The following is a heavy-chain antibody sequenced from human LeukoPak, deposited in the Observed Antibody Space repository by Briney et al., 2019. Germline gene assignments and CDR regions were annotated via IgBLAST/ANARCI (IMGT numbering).Heavy chain of an antibody. CDR3: ARGAFYGGNFDY. CDR2: IYHSGST. Sequence: PSETLSLTCAVSGGSISSGGYSWSWIRQPPGKGLEWIGYIYHSGSTYYNPSLKSRVTISVDRSKNQFSLKLSSVTAADTAVYYCARGAFYGGNFDYWGQGTLVTVSS. CDR1: GGSISSGGYS. D-gene: IGHD4-23*01. J-gene: IGHJ4*02. V-gene: IGHV4-30-2*01.